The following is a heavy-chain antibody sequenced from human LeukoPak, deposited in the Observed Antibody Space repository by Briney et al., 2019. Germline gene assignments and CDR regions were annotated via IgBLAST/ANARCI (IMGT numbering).Heavy chain of an antibody. CDR3: ARGRKQWLPSGYFQH. CDR2: INHSGST. CDR1: GGSFSGYY. J-gene: IGHJ1*01. Sequence: PSETLSLTCAVYGGSFSGYYWSWIRQPPGKGLEWIGEINHSGSTNYDPSLKSRVTISVDTSKNQFSLKLSSVTAADTAVYYCARGRKQWLPSGYFQHWGQGTLVTVSS. D-gene: IGHD6-19*01. V-gene: IGHV4-34*01.